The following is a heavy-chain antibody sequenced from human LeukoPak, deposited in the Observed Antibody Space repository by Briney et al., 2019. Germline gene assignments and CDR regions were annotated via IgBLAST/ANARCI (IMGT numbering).Heavy chain of an antibody. CDR1: GFTFSSYG. V-gene: IGHV3-21*01. J-gene: IGHJ4*02. D-gene: IGHD5-12*01. Sequence: TGGALRLSCAASGFTFSSYGMHWVRQAAGKGLEWGSSISTSSSYIYYSDSVKGRFTISRDNAKNSLYLQMNTLRAEDTAVYYCARDRVGVSAYDSLFDYWGQGPLVTVSS. CDR3: ARDRVGVSAYDSLFDY. CDR2: ISTSSSYI.